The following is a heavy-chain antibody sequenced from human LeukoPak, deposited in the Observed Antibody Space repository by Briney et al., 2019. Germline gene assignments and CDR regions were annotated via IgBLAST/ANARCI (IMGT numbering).Heavy chain of an antibody. CDR2: INHSGST. J-gene: IGHJ3*02. D-gene: IGHD2-15*01. CDR3: ARDVLEVVAATEDAFDI. V-gene: IGHV4-34*01. CDR1: GGSFSGYY. Sequence: SETLSLTCAVYGGSFSGYYRSWIRQPPGKGLEWIGEINHSGSTNYNPSLKSRVTISVDTSKNQFSLKLSSVTAADTAVYYCARDVLEVVAATEDAFDIWGQGTMVTVSS.